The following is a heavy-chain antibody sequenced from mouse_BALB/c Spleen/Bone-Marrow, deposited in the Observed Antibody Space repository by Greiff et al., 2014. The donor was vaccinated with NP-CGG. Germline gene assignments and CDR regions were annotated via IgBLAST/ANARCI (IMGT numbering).Heavy chain of an antibody. Sequence: DVQLQESGPELVKPGASVKISCKASGYSFTGYYMHWVKQSHGQSLEWIGRVNPNNGGTSYNQKFKGKAILTVDKSSSTAYMELRSLTSEDSAVYYCARRDGCSCFDYWGQGTPVTVSA. J-gene: IGHJ3*01. CDR1: GYSFTGYY. V-gene: IGHV1-26*01. D-gene: IGHD1-1*01. CDR3: ARRDGCSCFDY. CDR2: VNPNNGGT.